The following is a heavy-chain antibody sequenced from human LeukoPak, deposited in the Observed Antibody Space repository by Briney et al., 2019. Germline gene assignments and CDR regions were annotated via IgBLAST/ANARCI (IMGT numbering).Heavy chain of an antibody. CDR2: MNPNSGNT. V-gene: IGHV1-8*01. CDR3: ARTKTTYYDFWSGYSYYYYYMDV. D-gene: IGHD3-3*01. J-gene: IGHJ6*03. Sequence: ASVKVSCKASGYTFTSYDINWVRQATGQGLGWMGWMNPNSGNTGYAQKFQGRVTMTRNTSISTAYMELSSLGSEDTAVYYCARTKTTYYDFWSGYSYYYYYMDVWGKGTTVTVSS. CDR1: GYTFTSYD.